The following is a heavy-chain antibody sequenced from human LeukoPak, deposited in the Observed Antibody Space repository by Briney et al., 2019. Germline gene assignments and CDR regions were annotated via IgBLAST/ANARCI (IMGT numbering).Heavy chain of an antibody. CDR1: GGSISSYY. Sequence: PSETLSLTCTVSGGSISSYYWNWIRQPAGKGLEWIGRIYTSGSTNYNYSLTSRGSMSVDTSKNQFSLKLSSVAAADTAVFYCARENSGSYREFDYWGQGTLVTVSS. D-gene: IGHD1-26*01. J-gene: IGHJ4*02. CDR3: ARENSGSYREFDY. V-gene: IGHV4-4*07. CDR2: IYTSGST.